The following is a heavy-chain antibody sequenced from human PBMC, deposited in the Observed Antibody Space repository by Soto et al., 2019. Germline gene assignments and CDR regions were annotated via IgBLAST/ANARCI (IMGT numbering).Heavy chain of an antibody. V-gene: IGHV2-5*02. CDR1: GFSLSTSGVG. D-gene: IGHD2-15*01. J-gene: IGHJ4*02. CDR2: IYWDDDK. Sequence: QITLKESGPPLVNLTQTLTLTCTFSGFSLSTSGVGVAWIRQRPGKALEWLALIYWDDDKRYSPSLKSSLTITKETYKDQVVITMTNMDPVDTATYCCAHSPYCSGGSCYSVLFFEYWGQGTLVTVSA. CDR3: AHSPYCSGGSCYSVLFFEY.